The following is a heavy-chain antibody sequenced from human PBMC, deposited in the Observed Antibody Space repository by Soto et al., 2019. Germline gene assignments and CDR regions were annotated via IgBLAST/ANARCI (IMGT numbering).Heavy chain of an antibody. V-gene: IGHV4-30-2*01. CDR1: GGSISSDGYS. CDR2: IYHSGST. D-gene: IGHD2-2*01. J-gene: IGHJ4*02. Sequence: QLQLQECGSGLVKPSQTLSLTCAVSGGSISSDGYSWSWIRQPPGKGLEWIGYIYHSGSTYYNPPLKSRVTISVDRSKNQFSLKLSSVTAADTAVYYCARVPDYWGQGTLVTVSS. CDR3: ARVPDY.